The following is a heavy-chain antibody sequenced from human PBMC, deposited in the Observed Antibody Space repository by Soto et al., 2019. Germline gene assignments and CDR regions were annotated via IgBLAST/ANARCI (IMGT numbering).Heavy chain of an antibody. CDR2: ISTTSFTI. D-gene: IGHD2-15*01. Sequence: GESLKISCAASGFSFSTYNMDWVRQAPGKGPEWIAYISTTSFTIYYADSVKGRFTISRDNDRNSLYLEMNSLRDEDTAVYYCARDRCYDGTCYSASDSWGQGTLVTVSS. J-gene: IGHJ5*01. V-gene: IGHV3-48*02. CDR3: ARDRCYDGTCYSASDS. CDR1: GFSFSTYN.